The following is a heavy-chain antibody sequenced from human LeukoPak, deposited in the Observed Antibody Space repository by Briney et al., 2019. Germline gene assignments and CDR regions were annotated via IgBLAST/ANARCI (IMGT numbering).Heavy chain of an antibody. V-gene: IGHV3-53*01. J-gene: IGHJ4*02. CDR2: IYSSTI. CDR1: GFTVSSNP. CDR3: ARRAGAYSHPYDY. Sequence: PGGSLRLSCTVSGFTVSSNPMSWVRQAPGKGLEWVSFIYSSTIHYSDSVKGRFTISRDNSKNTLYLQMNSLRAEDTAVYYCARRAGAYSHPYDYWGQGTLVTVSS. D-gene: IGHD4/OR15-4a*01.